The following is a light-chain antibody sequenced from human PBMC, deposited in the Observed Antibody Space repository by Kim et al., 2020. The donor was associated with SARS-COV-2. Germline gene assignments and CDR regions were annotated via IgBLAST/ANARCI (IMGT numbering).Light chain of an antibody. J-gene: IGLJ3*02. Sequence: GTVTVTCGFSSGSVSLSAYPSWYQQTQGQAARTLIYNAHIRSAGVPDRFSGTILGNRAAHTITGAQADDESDYYCVHYVGSSHWLFGGGTQLTVL. CDR2: NAH. CDR1: SGSVSLSAY. V-gene: IGLV8-61*01. CDR3: VHYVGSSHWL.